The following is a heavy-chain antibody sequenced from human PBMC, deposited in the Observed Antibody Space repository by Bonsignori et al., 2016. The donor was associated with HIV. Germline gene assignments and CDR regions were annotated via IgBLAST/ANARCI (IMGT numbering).Heavy chain of an antibody. J-gene: IGHJ4*02. CDR3: ARDLRPMVRGVIPDC. CDR2: ISGSGTTV. V-gene: IGHV3-11*01. Sequence: WIRQPPGKGLEWVSYISGSGTTVFYADSVKGRFTISRDNAKNSLYLQMNSLRAEDTAVYYCARDLRPMVRGVIPDCWGQGTLVTVSS. D-gene: IGHD3-10*01.